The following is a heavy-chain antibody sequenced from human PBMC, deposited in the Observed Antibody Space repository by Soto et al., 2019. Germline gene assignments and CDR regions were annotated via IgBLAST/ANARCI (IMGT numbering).Heavy chain of an antibody. Sequence: GGSLRLSCAVSGFALSSYWMNWVRQAPGKGLEWVANIKQDGNEKHYVDSVKGRFTISRDNAKNSLYLQMNSLRDEDTAVYYCARGAAAGFPFPDYWGQGTVVTVSS. J-gene: IGHJ4*02. CDR2: IKQDGNEK. CDR1: GFALSSYW. CDR3: ARGAAAGFPFPDY. V-gene: IGHV3-7*04. D-gene: IGHD6-13*01.